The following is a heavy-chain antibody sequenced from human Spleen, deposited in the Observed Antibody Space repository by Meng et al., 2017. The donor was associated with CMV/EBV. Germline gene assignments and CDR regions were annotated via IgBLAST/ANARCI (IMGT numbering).Heavy chain of an antibody. V-gene: IGHV3-9*01. CDR2: ITWNGDNI. Sequence: SLKISCAASGFTFDDCAMHWVRQAPGKGLEWVSRITWNGDNIAYADSVKGRFTISRDNAKNSLYLQMNSLRAEDTAVYYCARNPGWDTVTPYFDYWGQGTLVTVSS. CDR3: ARNPGWDTVTPYFDY. CDR1: GFTFDDCA. J-gene: IGHJ4*02. D-gene: IGHD4-17*01.